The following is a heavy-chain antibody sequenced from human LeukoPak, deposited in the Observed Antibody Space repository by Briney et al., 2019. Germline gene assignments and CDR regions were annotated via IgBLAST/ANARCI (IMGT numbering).Heavy chain of an antibody. CDR2: INHSGST. J-gene: IGHJ6*02. V-gene: IGHV4-34*01. CDR1: GGSFSGYY. CDR3: ARGLYGYFYYYYGMDV. Sequence: SETLSLTCAVYGGSFSGYYWSWIRQPPGKGLEWIGEINHSGSTNYNPSLKSRVTISVDTSKNQFSLKLSSVTAADTAVYYRARGLYGYFYYYYGMDVWGQGTTVTVSS. D-gene: IGHD5-18*01.